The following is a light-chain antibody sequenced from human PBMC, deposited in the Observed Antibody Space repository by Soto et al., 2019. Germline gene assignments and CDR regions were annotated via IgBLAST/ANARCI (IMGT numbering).Light chain of an antibody. CDR2: EVR. CDR1: SLDLTDYNY. J-gene: IGLJ2*01. CDR3: SSYGGSDNLI. V-gene: IGLV2-8*01. Sequence: QSALTQPPSASGSPGQSVTISCTGSSLDLTDYNYVSWYQHHPGKAPKVIIYEVRERPSGVPDRFSGSKSGNMASLTVSGLQAEDEADYYCSSYGGSDNLIFGGGTKLTVL.